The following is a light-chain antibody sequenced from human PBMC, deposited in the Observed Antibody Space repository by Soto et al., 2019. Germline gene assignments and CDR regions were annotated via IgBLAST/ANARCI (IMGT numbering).Light chain of an antibody. CDR3: QQYKSYPLT. Sequence: DIQMTQSPSSLSASVGDRVTITCRASQDISNFLAWLQQTPGRAPQSLIYAASRLQSGVPSRFSGSGSGTNFSLTIASLQPEDFATYYCQQYKSYPLTFAGGTKVDIK. V-gene: IGKV1-16*01. CDR1: QDISNF. CDR2: AAS. J-gene: IGKJ4*01.